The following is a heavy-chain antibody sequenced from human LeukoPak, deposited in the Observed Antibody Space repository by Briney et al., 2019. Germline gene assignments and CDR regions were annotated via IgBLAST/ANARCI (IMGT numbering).Heavy chain of an antibody. Sequence: SETLSLTRTVSGGSISSYYWSWIRQPPGKGLEWIGYIYYSGSTNYNPSLKSRVTISVDTSKNQFSLKLSSVTAADTAVYYRARVGEVSFYYYYGMDVWGKGTTVTVSS. CDR2: IYYSGST. V-gene: IGHV4-59*01. J-gene: IGHJ6*04. CDR1: GGSISSYY. CDR3: ARVGEVSFYYYYGMDV.